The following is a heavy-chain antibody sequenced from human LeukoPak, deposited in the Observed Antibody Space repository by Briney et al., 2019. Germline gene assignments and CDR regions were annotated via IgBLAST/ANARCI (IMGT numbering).Heavy chain of an antibody. CDR3: ARGSWYDPNWFDP. CDR2: INHSGST. V-gene: IGHV4-34*01. Sequence: SGTLSLTCAVYGGSFSGDYWSWIRQPPGKGLEWIGEINHSGSTNYNPSLKSRVTISVDTSKNQFSLKLSSVTAADTAVHYCARGSWYDPNWFDPWGQGTLVTVSS. D-gene: IGHD6-13*01. J-gene: IGHJ5*02. CDR1: GGSFSGDY.